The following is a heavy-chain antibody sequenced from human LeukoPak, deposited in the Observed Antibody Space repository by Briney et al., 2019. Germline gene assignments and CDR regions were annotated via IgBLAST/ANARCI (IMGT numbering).Heavy chain of an antibody. D-gene: IGHD3-3*01. CDR1: GFTFSSYA. V-gene: IGHV3-23*01. CDR2: ISGSGGST. CDR3: AKDLPHDFWSGYYTFDY. J-gene: IGHJ4*02. Sequence: GGSLRLSCAASGFTFSSYAMSWVRQAPGKGLEWVSAISGSGGSTYYADSVKGRFTISRDNSKNTLYLQMNSLRAEDTAVYYCAKDLPHDFWSGYYTFDYWGQGTLVTVSS.